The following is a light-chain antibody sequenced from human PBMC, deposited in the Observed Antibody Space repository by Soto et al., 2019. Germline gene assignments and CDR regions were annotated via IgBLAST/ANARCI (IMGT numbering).Light chain of an antibody. J-gene: IGLJ3*02. V-gene: IGLV8-61*01. CDR3: VLYMGSGICV. Sequence: QTVVTQEPSFSVSPGGTVTLTCGLSSGSVSTSFYPSWYQQTPGQAPRTLIYSTNTRSSGVPDRFSGSILGNKAAPTITGAKTDDESDDYCVLYMGSGICVFGGGTKLTVL. CDR2: STN. CDR1: SGSVSTSFY.